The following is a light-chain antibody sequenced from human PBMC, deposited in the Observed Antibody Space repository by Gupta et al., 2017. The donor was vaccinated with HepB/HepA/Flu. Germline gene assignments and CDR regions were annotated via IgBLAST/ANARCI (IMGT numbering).Light chain of an antibody. CDR3: QQSYSTPLT. Sequence: DIQMTQSTSCLSASVGDRVTITCRASQSISSYLNWYQQKPGKAPKLLIYAASSLQSGVPSRFSGSGSGTDFTLTISSLQPEDFATYYCQQSYSTPLTFGGGTKVEIK. V-gene: IGKV1-39*01. CDR1: QSISSY. J-gene: IGKJ4*01. CDR2: AAS.